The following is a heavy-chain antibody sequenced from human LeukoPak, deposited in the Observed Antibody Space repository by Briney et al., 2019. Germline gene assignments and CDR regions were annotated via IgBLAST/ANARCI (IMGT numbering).Heavy chain of an antibody. D-gene: IGHD2-15*01. CDR3: ARRLCDGGSCYSDSTHAFDI. Sequence: SETLSLTCTVSGGSISSSSYYWSWIRQPPGKGLEWIGYIYYSGSTNYNPSLKSRVTISVDTSKNQFSLKLSSVTAADTAVYYCARRLCDGGSCYSDSTHAFDIWGQGTMVTVSS. CDR1: GGSISSSSYY. J-gene: IGHJ3*02. V-gene: IGHV4-61*05. CDR2: IYYSGST.